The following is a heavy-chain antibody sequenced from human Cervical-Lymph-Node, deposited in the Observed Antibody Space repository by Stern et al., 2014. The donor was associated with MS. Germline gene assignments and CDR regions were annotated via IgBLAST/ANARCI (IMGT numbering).Heavy chain of an antibody. CDR1: GGSISSGGYY. D-gene: IGHD6-6*01. CDR3: ARDRIDLIAARPGWFDP. J-gene: IGHJ5*02. CDR2: IYYSGST. Sequence: QLQESGPGLVKPSQTLSLTCTVSGGSISSGGYYWSWIRQHPGKGLEWIGYIYYSGSTYYNPSLKSRVTISVDTSKNQFSLKLSSVTAADTAVYYCARDRIDLIAARPGWFDPWGQGTLVTVSS. V-gene: IGHV4-31*03.